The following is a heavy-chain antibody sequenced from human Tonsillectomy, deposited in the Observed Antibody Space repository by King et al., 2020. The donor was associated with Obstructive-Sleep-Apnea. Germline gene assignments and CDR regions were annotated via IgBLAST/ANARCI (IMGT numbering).Heavy chain of an antibody. CDR3: AKEDYGDYYLPDY. V-gene: IGHV3-23*04. CDR2: ISGSGGGT. J-gene: IGHJ4*02. CDR1: GFTFSSYA. D-gene: IGHD4-17*01. Sequence: DVQLVESGGGLVQPGGSLRLSCAASGFTFSSYAMDWVRQAPGKGLEWVSAISGSGGGTSYADSVKGRFTISRDNSRDTLYLQMNSLRAEDTAVYYCAKEDYGDYYLPDYWGQGTLVTVSS.